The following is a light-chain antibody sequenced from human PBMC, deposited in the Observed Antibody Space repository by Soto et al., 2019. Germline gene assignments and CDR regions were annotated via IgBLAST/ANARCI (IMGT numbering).Light chain of an antibody. CDR3: SSYPITSTRL. CDR2: DVN. J-gene: IGLJ1*01. V-gene: IGLV2-14*01. Sequence: QSALTQPASVSGSPGQSITISCTGTSSDIGAFDLVSWYQQHPGKAPKVMIYDVNIRPSGVSSRFSGSKSGNTASLAISGLQAEDEADYYCSSYPITSTRLFGTGTKLTVL. CDR1: SSDIGAFDL.